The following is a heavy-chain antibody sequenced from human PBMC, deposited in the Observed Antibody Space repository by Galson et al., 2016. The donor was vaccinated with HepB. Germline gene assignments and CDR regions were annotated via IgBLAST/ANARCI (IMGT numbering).Heavy chain of an antibody. Sequence: SLRLSCAASGFAFSGSAIHWVRQASGKGLEWVGRVRTKANGYATGYSASVRGRLTISRDDSRNTAYLQMMSLKSWDSAIYYCSSLSPDVFWAFDIWGQGTTVTVSP. CDR3: SSLSPDVFWAFDI. D-gene: IGHD3/OR15-3a*01. CDR1: GFAFSGSA. J-gene: IGHJ3*02. V-gene: IGHV3-73*01. CDR2: VRTKANGYAT.